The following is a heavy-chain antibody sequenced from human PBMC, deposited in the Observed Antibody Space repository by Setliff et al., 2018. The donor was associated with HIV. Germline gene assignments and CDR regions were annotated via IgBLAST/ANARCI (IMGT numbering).Heavy chain of an antibody. J-gene: IGHJ4*02. CDR1: GYTFNNFY. D-gene: IGHD3-3*01. CDR3: ARGVDRDYDFWSAYEY. Sequence: ASVKVSCKASGYTFNNFYLHWVRLAPGQGLEWMGMVNPSGGSTVYAQKLQGRVTMTSDTSTNTVYMDLSSLRSDDTAVYYCARGVDRDYDFWSAYEYWGQGTMVTVSS. CDR2: VNPSGGST. V-gene: IGHV1-46*02.